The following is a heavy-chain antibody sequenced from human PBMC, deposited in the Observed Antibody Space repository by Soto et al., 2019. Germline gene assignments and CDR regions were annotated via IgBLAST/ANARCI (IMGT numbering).Heavy chain of an antibody. CDR1: GFTFSSYG. D-gene: IGHD3-3*01. CDR2: ISYDGSNK. Sequence: PGGSLRLSCAASGFTFSSYGMHWVRQAPGKGLEWVAVISYDGSNKYYADSVKGRFTISRDNSKNTLYLQMNSLRAEDTAVYYCAKDYYDFWSGYSPLNWFDPWGQGTLVTVSS. CDR3: AKDYYDFWSGYSPLNWFDP. V-gene: IGHV3-30*18. J-gene: IGHJ5*02.